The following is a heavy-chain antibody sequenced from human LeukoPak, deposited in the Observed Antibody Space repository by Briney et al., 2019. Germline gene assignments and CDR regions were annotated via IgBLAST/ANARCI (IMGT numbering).Heavy chain of an antibody. J-gene: IGHJ3*02. CDR3: AKDLFEQQLNSDVFDI. V-gene: IGHV3-30*02. CDR2: IRYDGSNK. Sequence: GGSLRLSCAASGFTFSTYGMHWVRQAPGKGLEWVTFIRYDGSNKYYADSVKGRFTISRDNSKNTLYLQMNSLRTEDTAVYYCAKDLFEQQLNSDVFDIWGQGTTVTVSS. CDR1: GFTFSTYG. D-gene: IGHD6-13*01.